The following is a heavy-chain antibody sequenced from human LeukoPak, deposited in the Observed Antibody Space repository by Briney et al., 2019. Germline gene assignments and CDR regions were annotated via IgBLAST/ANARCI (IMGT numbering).Heavy chain of an antibody. CDR3: ASLTGTTWFDP. V-gene: IGHV4-39*01. J-gene: IGHJ5*02. CDR2: IYYSGST. CDR1: GGSISSSSYY. D-gene: IGHD1-20*01. Sequence: SETLSLTCTVSGGSISSSSYYWGWIRQPPGKGLEWIGSIYYSGSTYYNPSLKSRVTISVDTSKNQFSLKLSSVTAADTAVYYCASLTGTTWFDPWGQGTLVTVSS.